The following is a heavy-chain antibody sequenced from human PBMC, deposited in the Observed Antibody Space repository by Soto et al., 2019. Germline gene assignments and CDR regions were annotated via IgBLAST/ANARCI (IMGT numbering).Heavy chain of an antibody. CDR3: ATLPRLDGMDV. D-gene: IGHD6-25*01. J-gene: IGHJ6*02. V-gene: IGHV4-38-2*01. CDR2: IFHTGRT. CDR1: GYTFSSGHS. Sequence: SETLSLTCAASGYTFSSGHSSGWLRPPAGKVLGGLGSIFHTGRTYYTPSLKSRVTLSVDTSKNQFSLQLSCVTAADTAVYFCATLPRLDGMDVWGQGTTVTVSS.